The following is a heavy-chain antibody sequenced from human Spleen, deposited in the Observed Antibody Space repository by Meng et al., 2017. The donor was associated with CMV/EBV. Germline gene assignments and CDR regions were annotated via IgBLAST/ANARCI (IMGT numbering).Heavy chain of an antibody. CDR1: GYTFTSHY. J-gene: IGHJ4*02. V-gene: IGHV1-69*05. Sequence: KASGYTFTSHYMHWVRQAPGQGLEWMGGIIPIFGTANYAQKFQGRVTITTDESTSTAYMELSSLRSEDTAVYYCARVRFAEALSFDYWGQGTLVTVSS. CDR3: ARVRFAEALSFDY. CDR2: IIPIFGTA. D-gene: IGHD3-10*01.